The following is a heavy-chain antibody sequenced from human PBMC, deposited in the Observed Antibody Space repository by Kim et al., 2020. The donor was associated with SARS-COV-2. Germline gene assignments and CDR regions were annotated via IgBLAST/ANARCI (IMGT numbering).Heavy chain of an antibody. D-gene: IGHD6-19*01. J-gene: IGHJ5*02. CDR3: ARGPAVAGTFDP. Sequence: YYADSVKGRFTISRDNAKNSLYLQMNSLRAEDTAVYYCARGPAVAGTFDPWGQGTLVTVSS. V-gene: IGHV3-11*04.